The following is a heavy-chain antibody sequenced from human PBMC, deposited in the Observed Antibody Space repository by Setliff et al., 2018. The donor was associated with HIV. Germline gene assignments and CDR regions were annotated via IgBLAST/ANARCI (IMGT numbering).Heavy chain of an antibody. V-gene: IGHV4-61*09. CDR2: IYTSGST. CDR3: VVYFIGNGGRGL. J-gene: IGHJ4*02. D-gene: IGHD2-15*01. CDR1: GGSISSGSYY. Sequence: PSETLSLTCTVSGGSISSGSYYWSWIRQPAGKGLEWIGHIYTSGSTNYNPSLKSRVTISVDTSKNQFSLKLSSVTAADTAHYFCVVYFIGNGGRGLWGQGTQVTVSS.